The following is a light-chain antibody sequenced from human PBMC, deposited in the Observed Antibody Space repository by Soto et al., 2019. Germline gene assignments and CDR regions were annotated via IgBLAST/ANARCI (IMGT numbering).Light chain of an antibody. CDR2: DAS. Sequence: EMVLTQSPATLSLSPGERATHSCRASQSVSSYLAWYQQKPGKAPRLLIYDASNRATGIPARFSGSGSGTDFTLTISSLEPEDFAVYYCQQRSNWRIT. CDR1: QSVSSY. CDR3: QQRSNWRIT. J-gene: IGKJ5*01. V-gene: IGKV3-11*01.